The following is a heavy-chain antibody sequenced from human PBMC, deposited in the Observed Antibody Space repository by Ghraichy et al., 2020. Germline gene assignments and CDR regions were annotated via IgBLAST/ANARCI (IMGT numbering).Heavy chain of an antibody. D-gene: IGHD5-12*01. V-gene: IGHV3-23*01. J-gene: IGHJ3*02. CDR3: AKDHSPSGYDYDAFDI. Sequence: GGSLRLSCAASGFTFSSYAMSWVRQAPGKGLEWVSAISGSGGSTYYADSVKGRFTISRDNSKNTLYLQMNSLRAEDTAVYYCAKDHSPSGYDYDAFDIWGQGTMVTVSS. CDR1: GFTFSSYA. CDR2: ISGSGGST.